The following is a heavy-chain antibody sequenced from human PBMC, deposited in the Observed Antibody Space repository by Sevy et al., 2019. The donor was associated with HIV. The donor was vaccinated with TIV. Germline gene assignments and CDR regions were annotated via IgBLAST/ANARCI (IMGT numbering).Heavy chain of an antibody. J-gene: IGHJ4*02. CDR3: AKDPTIFGVPGTFDY. CDR2: ISYDGNDK. Sequence: GGSLRLSCAASGFTFSSYGMHWVRQAPGKGLEWVAVISYDGNDKYYADSVKGRFTISRDNSKNTLYLQMNRLRAEDTAGYYCAKDPTIFGVPGTFDYWGQGTLVTVSS. D-gene: IGHD3-3*01. CDR1: GFTFSSYG. V-gene: IGHV3-30*18.